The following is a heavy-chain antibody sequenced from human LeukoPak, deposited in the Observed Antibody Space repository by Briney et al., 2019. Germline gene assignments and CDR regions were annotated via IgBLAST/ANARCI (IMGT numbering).Heavy chain of an antibody. D-gene: IGHD6-19*01. CDR2: FDPEDGET. J-gene: IGHJ4*02. CDR1: GYTLTELS. Sequence: ASVKVSCKVSGYTLTELSMHWVRQAPGKGLEWMGGFDPEDGETIYAQKFQGRVTMTEDTSTDTAYMELSSLRSEDTAVYYCATSSSSGQPPAIDYWGQGILVTVSS. CDR3: ATSSSSGQPPAIDY. V-gene: IGHV1-24*01.